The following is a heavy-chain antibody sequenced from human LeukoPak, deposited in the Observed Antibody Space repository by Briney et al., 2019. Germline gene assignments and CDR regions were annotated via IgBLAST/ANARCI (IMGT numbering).Heavy chain of an antibody. D-gene: IGHD1-20*01. CDR2: FHYSGST. CDR1: GGSISSSSYY. CDR3: ARLYRKTYKWNDQPDY. Sequence: PSETLSLTCSVSGGSISSSSYYWGWIRQPPGKGLEWIGTFHYSGSTYYNPSLKSRVTISVNMSKNQFSLKLISVTAADTAVYYCARLYRKTYKWNDQPDYWGQGTLVTVSS. V-gene: IGHV4-39*07. J-gene: IGHJ4*02.